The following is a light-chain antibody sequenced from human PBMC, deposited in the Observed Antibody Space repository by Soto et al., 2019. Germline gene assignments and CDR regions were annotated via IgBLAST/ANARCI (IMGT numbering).Light chain of an antibody. CDR1: QSISSW. J-gene: IGKJ2*01. CDR2: DAS. Sequence: DIQMTQSPSTLSASVGDRVTITCRASQSISSWLAWYQQKPGKAPKLLIYDASSLESGVPSRFSGSGSGTEFTLTISSLQPHDFATYYCQQYNSYMYTFGQGTKVDI. V-gene: IGKV1-5*01. CDR3: QQYNSYMYT.